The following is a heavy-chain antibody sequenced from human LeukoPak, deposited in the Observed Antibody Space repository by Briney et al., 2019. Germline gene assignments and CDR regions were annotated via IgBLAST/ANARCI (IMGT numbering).Heavy chain of an antibody. J-gene: IGHJ4*02. Sequence: GGSLRLSCVASGFTFSSYWMHWVRQAPGKGLVWVSRISNEGSDINYADSVKGRFTVSRDDAKNTVYLQMNSLRAEDTAVYYCARPKYSSAWFAISDSWGQGALVTVSS. D-gene: IGHD6-19*01. CDR3: ARPKYSSAWFAISDS. CDR2: ISNEGSDI. CDR1: GFTFSSYW. V-gene: IGHV3-74*01.